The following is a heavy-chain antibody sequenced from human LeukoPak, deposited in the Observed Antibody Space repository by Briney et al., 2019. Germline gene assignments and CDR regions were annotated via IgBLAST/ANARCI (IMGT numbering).Heavy chain of an antibody. Sequence: SETLSLTCAVYGGSFSGYYWSWIRQPPGKGLEWIGEINHSGSTNYNPSLKSRVTISVDTSKNQFSLKLSSVTAADTAVYYCARGSGITMVRGVIKPKRDDHWGQGTLVTVSS. CDR3: ARGSGITMVRGVIKPKRDDH. D-gene: IGHD3-10*01. V-gene: IGHV4-34*01. CDR1: GGSFSGYY. J-gene: IGHJ4*02. CDR2: INHSGST.